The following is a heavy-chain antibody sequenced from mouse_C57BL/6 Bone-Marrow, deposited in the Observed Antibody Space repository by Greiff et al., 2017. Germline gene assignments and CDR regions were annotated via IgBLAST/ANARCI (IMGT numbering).Heavy chain of an antibody. CDR2: IYPSDSET. D-gene: IGHD1-1*01. Sequence: QVQLQQPGAELVRPGSSVKLSCKASGYTFTSYWMDWVKQRPGQGLEWIGNIYPSDSETHYNQKFKDKATLTVDKSSSTAYMQLSSLTSEDSAVYYCARRDYGSSLYYFDYWGQGTTLTVSS. J-gene: IGHJ2*01. CDR1: GYTFTSYW. V-gene: IGHV1-61*01. CDR3: ARRDYGSSLYYFDY.